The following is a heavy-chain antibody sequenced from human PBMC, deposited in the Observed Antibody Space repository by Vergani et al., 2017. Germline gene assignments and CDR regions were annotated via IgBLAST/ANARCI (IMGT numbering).Heavy chain of an antibody. CDR3: ARELNTAQRSGYYYYYGMDV. CDR2: ISYDGSNK. Sequence: QVQLVESGGGVVQPGRSLRLSCAASGFTFSSYAMHWVRQAQGKGLEWVAVISYDGSNKYYADSVKGRFTISRDNSKNTLYLQMNSLRAEDTAVYYCARELNTAQRSGYYYYYGMDVWGQGTTVTVSS. CDR1: GFTFSSYA. J-gene: IGHJ6*02. V-gene: IGHV3-30-3*01. D-gene: IGHD3-3*01.